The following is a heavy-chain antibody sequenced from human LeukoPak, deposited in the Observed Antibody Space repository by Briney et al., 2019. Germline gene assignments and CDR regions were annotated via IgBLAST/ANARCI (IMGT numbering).Heavy chain of an antibody. CDR2: INPNSGGT. Sequence: ASVKVSCKASGYTFTGYYMHWVRQAPGQGLEWMGWINPNSGGTNYAQKFQGRVTMTRDTSISTAYMELSRLRSDDTAVYYCARVQEYSSSHPPDYWGQGTLVTVSP. CDR3: ARVQEYSSSHPPDY. V-gene: IGHV1-2*02. CDR1: GYTFTGYY. D-gene: IGHD6-6*01. J-gene: IGHJ4*02.